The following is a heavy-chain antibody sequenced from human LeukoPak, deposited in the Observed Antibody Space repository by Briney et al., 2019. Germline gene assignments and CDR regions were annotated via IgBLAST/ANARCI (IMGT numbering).Heavy chain of an antibody. CDR2: INAGNGNT. J-gene: IGHJ6*02. V-gene: IGHV1-3*01. Sequence: ASVKVSCKASGYTFTSYAMHWVRQAPGQRLEWMGWINAGNGNTKYSQKFQGRVTITRDTSASTAYMELSSLRSEDTAVYYCASSFYYDSSGYEPDSYYYYYGMDVWGQGTTVTVSS. D-gene: IGHD3-22*01. CDR3: ASSFYYDSSGYEPDSYYYYYGMDV. CDR1: GYTFTSYA.